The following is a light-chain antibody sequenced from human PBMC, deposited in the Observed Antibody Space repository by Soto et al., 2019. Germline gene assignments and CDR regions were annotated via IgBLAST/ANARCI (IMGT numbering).Light chain of an antibody. V-gene: IGKV3-20*01. CDR2: GAS. J-gene: IGKJ1*01. CDR3: HQYGSAPWT. CDR1: QSVSSYY. Sequence: EIVLTQSPATLSLSPGERATLSCRASQSVSSYYVAWYQQKPGQAPRLLISGASNRATGTPDRFRGSGSGTDFTLTITRLEPEDFAVYYCHQYGSAPWTFGQGTKVDI.